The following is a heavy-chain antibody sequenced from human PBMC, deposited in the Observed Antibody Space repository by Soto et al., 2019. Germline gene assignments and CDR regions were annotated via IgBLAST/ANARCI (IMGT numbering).Heavy chain of an antibody. D-gene: IGHD3-16*01. V-gene: IGHV3-23*01. Sequence: GGSLRLSCAASGFTFITFEMSWVRQAPGRGLEWVSFISDDGSRTYYADAVKGRFTISRDNSKYTLYLQMNSLTVEDTAVYACVKGGWLDFWGQGTLVTVSS. CDR3: VKGGWLDF. CDR2: ISDDGSRT. J-gene: IGHJ5*01. CDR1: GFTFITFE.